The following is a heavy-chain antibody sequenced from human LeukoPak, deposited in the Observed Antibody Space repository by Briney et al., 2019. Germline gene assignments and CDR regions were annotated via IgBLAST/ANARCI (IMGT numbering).Heavy chain of an antibody. CDR1: GMTFSRYT. Sequence: GGSMRPSCAASGMTFSRYTMSGVRKAPGKGVGWVSAISGSAGSTYYADSVKGRFTISRANSKTTQYLQMNRQRAETTAVYSGVSGSYGGSYWGQRTLGSVSS. V-gene: IGHV3-23*01. D-gene: IGHD1-26*01. CDR2: ISGSAGST. J-gene: IGHJ4*02. CDR3: VSGSYGGSY.